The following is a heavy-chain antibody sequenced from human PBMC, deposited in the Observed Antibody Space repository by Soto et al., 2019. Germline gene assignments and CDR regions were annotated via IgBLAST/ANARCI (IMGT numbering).Heavy chain of an antibody. J-gene: IGHJ5*02. CDR2: IYYSGST. Sequence: SETLSLTCTVSGGSISSSSYYWGWIRQPPGKGLEWIGSIYYSGSTYYNPSLKSRVTISVDTSKNQFSLKLSSVTAADTAVYYCARRWGSRLENWFDPWGQGTLVTVSS. CDR3: ARRWGSRLENWFDP. V-gene: IGHV4-39*01. CDR1: GGSISSSSYY. D-gene: IGHD3-16*01.